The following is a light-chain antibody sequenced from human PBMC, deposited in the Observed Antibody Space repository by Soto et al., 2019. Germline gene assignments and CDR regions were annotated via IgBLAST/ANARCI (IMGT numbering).Light chain of an antibody. CDR3: QHRSNWPPLT. CDR1: QSVGSY. Sequence: EIELTQSPATLSLSPGERATLSCRASQSVGSYLGWYQQKPGQAPRLLIYDASNRATGIPARFSGSGSGTDLPLTISSLEPEDFAVYYCQHRSNWPPLTFGGGTKVELK. J-gene: IGKJ4*01. CDR2: DAS. V-gene: IGKV3-11*01.